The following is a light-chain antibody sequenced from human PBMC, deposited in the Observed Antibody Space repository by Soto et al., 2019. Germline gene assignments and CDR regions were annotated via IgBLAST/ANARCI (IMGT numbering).Light chain of an antibody. V-gene: IGKV3D-15*01. CDR3: QHYNNWPPWT. Sequence: PGQRATLSCRASQSISTYLAWYQVKPGQAPRLLIYDASSRATGVPARFSGSGSETEFTLTISSLQSEDFAVYYCQHYNNWPPWTFGQGTKVDI. CDR1: QSISTY. J-gene: IGKJ1*01. CDR2: DAS.